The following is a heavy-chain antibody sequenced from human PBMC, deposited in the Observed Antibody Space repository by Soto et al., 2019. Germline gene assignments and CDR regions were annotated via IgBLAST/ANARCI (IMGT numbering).Heavy chain of an antibody. CDR3: AKPISGYYDPSDH. V-gene: IGHV5-10-1*01. CDR2: IDPSDSYT. CDR1: GYSFTSYW. Sequence: GESLKISCKGSGYSFTSYWISWVRQMPGKGLEWMGRIDPSDSYTNYSPSFQGHVTISADKSISTAYLQMNSLRGDDTAIYYCAKPISGYYDPSDHWGQGTQVTVSS. D-gene: IGHD3-22*01. J-gene: IGHJ4*02.